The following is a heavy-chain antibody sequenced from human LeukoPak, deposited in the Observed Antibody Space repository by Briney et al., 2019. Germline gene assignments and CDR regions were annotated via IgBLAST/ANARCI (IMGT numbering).Heavy chain of an antibody. J-gene: IGHJ4*02. CDR2: IKQDGSEK. Sequence: PGGSLRLSCAASGFTFSVYWMSWVRQAPGKGLEWVANIKQDGSEKYYVDSVKGRFTISRDNAKNSLYLQVNSLRAEDTAVYYCARDMTAAGSLDYWGQGTLVTVSS. V-gene: IGHV3-7*01. CDR3: ARDMTAAGSLDY. CDR1: GFTFSVYW. D-gene: IGHD6-13*01.